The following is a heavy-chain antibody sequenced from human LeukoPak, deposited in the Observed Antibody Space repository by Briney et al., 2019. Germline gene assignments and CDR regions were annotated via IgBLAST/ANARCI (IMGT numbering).Heavy chain of an antibody. Sequence: GGSLRLSCAASGFTFSSYEMNWVRQAPGKGLEWVSYISSSGSTIYYADSVKGRFTISGDNAKNSLYLQMNSLRAEDTAVYYCVRDYYGDYHHWGQGILVTVSS. V-gene: IGHV3-48*03. CDR2: ISSSGSTI. CDR1: GFTFSSYE. D-gene: IGHD3-22*01. CDR3: VRDYYGDYHH. J-gene: IGHJ1*01.